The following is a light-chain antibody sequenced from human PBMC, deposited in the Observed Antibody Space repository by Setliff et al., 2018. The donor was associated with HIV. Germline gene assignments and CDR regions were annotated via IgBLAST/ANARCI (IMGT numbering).Light chain of an antibody. V-gene: IGLV2-11*01. CDR3: QSYDNRLSGGV. CDR2: AVN. J-gene: IGLJ3*02. Sequence: ALAQPHSVSGSPGQSVTISCTGTSSDVGGYSFVSWYQQHPNKAPELMVYAVNKRPSGVPDRFSGSKSGNTASLTISGLQPDDEADYYCQSYDNRLSGGVFGGGTKVTV. CDR1: SSDVGGYSF.